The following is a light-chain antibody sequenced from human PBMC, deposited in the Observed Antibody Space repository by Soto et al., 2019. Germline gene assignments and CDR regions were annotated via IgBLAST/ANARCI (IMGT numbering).Light chain of an antibody. CDR2: EGS. CDR1: GSDVGSFDL. CDR3: SSYAGSLTWV. J-gene: IGLJ3*02. Sequence: QSALTQPASVSGSPEQSITISCTGPGSDVGSFDLVSWYQQHPGKAPKLIIFEGSKRPSGVSDRFSGSKSDNRASLTISGLQAEDEAAYYCSSYAGSLTWVFGGVTKLTVL. V-gene: IGLV2-23*01.